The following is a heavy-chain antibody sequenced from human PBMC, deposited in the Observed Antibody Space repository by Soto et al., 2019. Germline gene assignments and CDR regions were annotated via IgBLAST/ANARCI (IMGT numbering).Heavy chain of an antibody. Sequence: GGSLRLSCAASGFTFSSYAMSWVRQAPGKGLEWVSGISGSGGSTYYVDSVKGRFTISRDNSKNTLYLQMNNLRAEDTAVYYCAKDFGYNYGYDAFDIWGQGTMVTVSS. CDR2: ISGSGGST. D-gene: IGHD5-18*01. J-gene: IGHJ3*02. V-gene: IGHV3-23*01. CDR1: GFTFSSYA. CDR3: AKDFGYNYGYDAFDI.